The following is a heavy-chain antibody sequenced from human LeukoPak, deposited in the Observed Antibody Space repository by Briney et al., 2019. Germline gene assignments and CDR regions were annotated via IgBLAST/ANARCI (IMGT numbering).Heavy chain of an antibody. D-gene: IGHD3-10*01. CDR3: ARTGRTTRSHGSGSFWGYHYYYMDV. Sequence: GASVKVSCEASGYTFTSYDINWVRLATGQGLEWMGWMNPNSGNAAYAQKFQGRVTMTRNTSISTAYMELTSLRSEDTAVYYCARTGRTTRSHGSGSFWGYHYYYMDVWGKGTTVTIAS. J-gene: IGHJ6*03. V-gene: IGHV1-8*01. CDR1: GYTFTSYD. CDR2: MNPNSGNA.